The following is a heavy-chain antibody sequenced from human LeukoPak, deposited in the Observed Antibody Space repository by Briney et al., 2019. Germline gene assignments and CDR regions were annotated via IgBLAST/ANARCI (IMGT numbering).Heavy chain of an antibody. CDR2: IYPGDSDT. D-gene: IGHD1-1*01. J-gene: IGHJ4*02. Sequence: GESLKISRKGSGYSFTTYWIAWVRQMPGKGLEWMGIIYPGDSDTRYSPSFQGQVTISVDKSISTAYLQWSSLKASDTATYYCARKVRLGRAYFDYWGQGTMVTVSS. V-gene: IGHV5-51*01. CDR3: ARKVRLGRAYFDY. CDR1: GYSFTTYW.